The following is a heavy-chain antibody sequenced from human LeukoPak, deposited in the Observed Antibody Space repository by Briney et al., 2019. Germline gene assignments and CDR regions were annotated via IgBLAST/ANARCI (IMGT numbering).Heavy chain of an antibody. V-gene: IGHV3-33*01. CDR2: IWYDGSNK. J-gene: IGHJ3*02. CDR1: GVTVSSNH. CDR3: TTDPPWDI. Sequence: PGGSLRLSCAVSGVTVSSNHMSWVRQAPGKGLEWVAVIWYDGSNKYYADSVKGRFTISRDNSKNTLYLQMNSLKTEDTAVYYCTTDPPWDIWGQGTMVTVSS.